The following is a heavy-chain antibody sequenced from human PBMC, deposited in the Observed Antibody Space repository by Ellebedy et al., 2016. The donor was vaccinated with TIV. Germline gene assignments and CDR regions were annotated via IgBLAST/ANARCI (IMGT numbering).Heavy chain of an antibody. D-gene: IGHD3-10*01. V-gene: IGHV3-7*03. J-gene: IGHJ4*02. CDR3: VRDYPWFGESPGLH. CDR1: GFTFNKYW. Sequence: PGGSLRLSCAASGFTFNKYWMSWVRQAPGKGPEWVANIKKDGSEEKYVDSVKGRFTISRDNAKNSLCLQMNSLRDEDTAVYYCVRDYPWFGESPGLHWGQGTVVTVSS. CDR2: IKKDGSEE.